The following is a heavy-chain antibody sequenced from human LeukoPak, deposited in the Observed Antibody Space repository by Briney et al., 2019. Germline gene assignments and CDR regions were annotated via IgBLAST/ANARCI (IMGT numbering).Heavy chain of an antibody. CDR1: GFTFSSYA. J-gene: IGHJ4*02. Sequence: GGSLRLSCAASGFTFSSYAMHWVRQAPGKGLEWVAVISYDGSNKYYADSVKGRFTISRDNSKNTLYLQMNSQSAEDTAVYYCARGQLELRSWYFDYWGQGTLVTVSS. CDR2: ISYDGSNK. V-gene: IGHV3-30*01. D-gene: IGHD1-7*01. CDR3: ARGQLELRSWYFDY.